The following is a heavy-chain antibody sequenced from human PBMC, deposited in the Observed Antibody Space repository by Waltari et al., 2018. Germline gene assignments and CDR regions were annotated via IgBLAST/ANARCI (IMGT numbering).Heavy chain of an antibody. CDR3: ARDTGPAGRGIYWDTFDI. CDR2: IAGSGTT. CDR1: GGSTSAYY. V-gene: IGHV4-4*07. J-gene: IGHJ3*02. D-gene: IGHD3-10*01. Sequence: QVQLQESGPGLVKPSETLSLTCTVSGGSTSAYYWSWLRKPAGKGPEWLGRIAGSGTTNCKPFLRSGGTMSVDPAKDRFSLTLNAWTAADTAVYYCARDTGPAGRGIYWDTFDIWGQGTTVTVSS.